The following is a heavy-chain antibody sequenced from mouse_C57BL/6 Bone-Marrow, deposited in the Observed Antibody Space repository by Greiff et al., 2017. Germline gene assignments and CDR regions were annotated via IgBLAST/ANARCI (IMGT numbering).Heavy chain of an antibody. V-gene: IGHV1-76*01. CDR1: GYTFTDYY. J-gene: IGHJ2*01. D-gene: IGHD2-3*01. CDR3: AVDGYYYFDY. Sequence: QVQLQQSGAELVRPGASVKLSCKASGYTFTDYYINWVKQRPGQGLEWIARIYPGSGNTYYNEKFKGKATLTAEKSSSTAYMQLSSLTSEDSAVYFCAVDGYYYFDYWGQGTTLTVSS. CDR2: IYPGSGNT.